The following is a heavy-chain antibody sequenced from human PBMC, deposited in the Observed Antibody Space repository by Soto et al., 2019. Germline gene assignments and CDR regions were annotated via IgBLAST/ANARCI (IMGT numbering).Heavy chain of an antibody. J-gene: IGHJ1*01. CDR2: ISWNSGSI. CDR1: GFTFDDYA. CDR3: AKDRPYGSGTTGYFQH. V-gene: IGHV3-9*01. Sequence: EVQLVESGGGLVQPGRSLRLSCAASGFTFDDYAMHWVRQAPGKGLEWVSGISWNSGSIAYADFVKGRFTISRDSAKNSLYLQMNSLSAEDTGIYFCAKDRPYGSGTTGYFQHWGQGTLVTVSS. D-gene: IGHD3-10*01.